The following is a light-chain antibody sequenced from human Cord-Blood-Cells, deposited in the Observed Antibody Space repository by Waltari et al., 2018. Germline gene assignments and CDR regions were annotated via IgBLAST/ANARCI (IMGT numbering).Light chain of an antibody. J-gene: IGLJ2*01. V-gene: IGLV3-27*01. CDR3: YSAADNNLV. Sequence: SYELTQPSSVSASPGQTARITCSGDVLATKYARWFQQKPGQAPVLVIYKDSERPSGIPERFSGSSSGTTVTLTISGAQVEDEADYYCYSAADNNLVFGGGTKLTVL. CDR1: VLATKY. CDR2: KDS.